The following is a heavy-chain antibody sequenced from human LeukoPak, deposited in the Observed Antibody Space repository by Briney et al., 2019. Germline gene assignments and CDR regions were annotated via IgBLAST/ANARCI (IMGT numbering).Heavy chain of an antibody. CDR2: INPDSGAT. CDR1: GYTFTGYY. D-gene: IGHD3-16*01. Sequence: GASVKVSCKASGYTFTGYYMHWVRQVPGQGLQWMGWINPDSGATNYAQNFQGRATMTRDTSISTAYMEVSRLISDDTAVYYCARDGGLDYWGQGALVIVSS. V-gene: IGHV1-2*02. CDR3: ARDGGLDY. J-gene: IGHJ4*02.